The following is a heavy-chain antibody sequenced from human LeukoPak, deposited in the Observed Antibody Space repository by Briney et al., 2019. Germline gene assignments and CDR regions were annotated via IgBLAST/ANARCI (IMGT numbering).Heavy chain of an antibody. V-gene: IGHV3-23*01. D-gene: IGHD1-26*01. CDR1: GFTFSSYA. Sequence: PGGSLRLSCAASGFTFSSYAISWVRQAPGKGLEWVSAITGSGGSTYYADSVQGRFTISRDNSRNTLCLQMNSLRAEDTAVYYCAPWEPRGHYYMDVWGKGTTVTVSS. CDR3: APWEPRGHYYMDV. CDR2: ITGSGGST. J-gene: IGHJ6*03.